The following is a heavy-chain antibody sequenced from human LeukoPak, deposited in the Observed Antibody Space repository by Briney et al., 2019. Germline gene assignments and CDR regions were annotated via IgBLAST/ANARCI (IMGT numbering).Heavy chain of an antibody. CDR2: ISSSSSYI. CDR1: GFTFSSYS. D-gene: IGHD5-18*01. J-gene: IGHJ6*04. V-gene: IGHV3-21*01. CDR3: ARVDTAMVPPYYYYGMDV. Sequence: GGSLRLSCAASGFTFSSYSMNWVRQAPGKGLEWVSSISSSSSYIYYADSVKGRFTISRDNAKNSLYLQMNSLRAEDTAMYYCARVDTAMVPPYYYYGMDVWGKGTTVTVSS.